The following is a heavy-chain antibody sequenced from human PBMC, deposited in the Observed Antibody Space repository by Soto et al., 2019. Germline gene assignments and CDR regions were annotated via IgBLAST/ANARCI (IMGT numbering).Heavy chain of an antibody. D-gene: IGHD6-13*01. CDR1: GFTFSSYS. CDR2: ISSSSSYI. J-gene: IGHJ3*02. CDR3: ARKMAAAIDAFDI. V-gene: IGHV3-21*01. Sequence: EVQLVESGGGLVKPGGSLRLSCEASGFTFSSYSMNWVRQAPGKGLEWVSSISSSSSYIYYADSVKGRFTISRDNAKNSLYLQMNSLRAEDTAVYYCARKMAAAIDAFDIWGQGTMVTVSS.